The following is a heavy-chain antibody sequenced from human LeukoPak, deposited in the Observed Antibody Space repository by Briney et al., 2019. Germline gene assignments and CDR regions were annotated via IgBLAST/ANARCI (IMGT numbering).Heavy chain of an antibody. CDR2: IYYSGST. CDR3: ARGGDFWSGYSSWSYGMDV. CDR1: GGSISSYY. V-gene: IGHV4-59*08. Sequence: PSETLSLTCTVSGGSISSYYWSWIRQPPGKGLEWIGYIYYSGSTNYNPSLKSRVTISVDTSKTQFSLKLSSVTAADTAVYYCARGGDFWSGYSSWSYGMDVWGQGTTVTVSS. D-gene: IGHD3-3*01. J-gene: IGHJ6*02.